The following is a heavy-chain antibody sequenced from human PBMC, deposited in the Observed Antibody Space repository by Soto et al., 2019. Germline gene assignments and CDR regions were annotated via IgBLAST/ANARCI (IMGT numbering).Heavy chain of an antibody. Sequence: ASVKVSCKASGGTFSSYTISWVRQAPGQGLEWMGRIIPILGIANYAQKFQGRVTITADKSTSTAYMELSSLRSEDTAVYYCARVPHCSGGSCYSLAFDIWGQGTMVTVSS. J-gene: IGHJ3*02. D-gene: IGHD2-15*01. CDR1: GGTFSSYT. CDR2: IIPILGIA. CDR3: ARVPHCSGGSCYSLAFDI. V-gene: IGHV1-69*02.